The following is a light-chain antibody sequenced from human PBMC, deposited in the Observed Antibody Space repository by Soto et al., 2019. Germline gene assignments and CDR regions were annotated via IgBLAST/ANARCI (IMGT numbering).Light chain of an antibody. J-gene: IGKJ2*01. Sequence: DIQMTQSPSSVSASVGDRVTITCRASQGISSWLAWYQQKPGRAPKLLIHSASALPSGVPSRFSGSGSGTEFTLTMSGLQPEDFATYYCQQGHSTPYTFGQGTKVDIK. CDR3: QQGHSTPYT. CDR1: QGISSW. CDR2: SAS. V-gene: IGKV1-12*01.